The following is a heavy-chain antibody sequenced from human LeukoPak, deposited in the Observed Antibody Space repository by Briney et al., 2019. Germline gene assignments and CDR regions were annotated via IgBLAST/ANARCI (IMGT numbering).Heavy chain of an antibody. V-gene: IGHV1-46*01. CDR1: GGTFSSYA. CDR3: ARTAARRFDY. Sequence: GASVKVSCKASGGTFSSYAISWVRQAPGQGLEWMGIINPSGGSTSYAQKFQGRVTMTRDTSTSTVYMELSSLRSEDTAVYYCARTAARRFDYWGQGTLVTVSS. J-gene: IGHJ4*02. D-gene: IGHD6-6*01. CDR2: INPSGGST.